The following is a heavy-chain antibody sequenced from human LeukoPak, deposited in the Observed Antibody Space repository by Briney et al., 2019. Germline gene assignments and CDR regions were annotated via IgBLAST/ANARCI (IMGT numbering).Heavy chain of an antibody. V-gene: IGHV1-46*01. D-gene: IGHD1-26*01. CDR1: GYTFTSYY. CDR2: INPSGGST. J-gene: IGHJ6*03. Sequence: ASVKVSCKASGYTFTSYYMHWVRQAPGQGLEWMGIINPSGGSTSYAQKFQGRVTMTRDTSISTAYMELSRLRSDDTAVYYCARDLIVGATNYYYYMDVWGKGTTVTISS. CDR3: ARDLIVGATNYYYYMDV.